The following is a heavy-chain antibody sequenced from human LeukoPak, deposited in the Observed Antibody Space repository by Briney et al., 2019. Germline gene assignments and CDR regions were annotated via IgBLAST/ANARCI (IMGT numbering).Heavy chain of an antibody. CDR2: IKSKTDGGTT. Sequence: GGSLRLSCAASGFTFSNAWMSWVRQAPGKGLEWVGRIKSKTDGGTTDYAAPVKGRFTISRDNSKNTLYLQMNSLRAEDTAVYYCAKDGVAYCGGDCSLDYWGQGTLVTVSS. V-gene: IGHV3-15*01. CDR3: AKDGVAYCGGDCSLDY. D-gene: IGHD2-21*02. CDR1: GFTFSNAW. J-gene: IGHJ4*02.